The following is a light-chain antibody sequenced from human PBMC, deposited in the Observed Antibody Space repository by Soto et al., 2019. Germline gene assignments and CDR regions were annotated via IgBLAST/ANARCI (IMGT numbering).Light chain of an antibody. V-gene: IGLV2-11*01. J-gene: IGLJ2*01. Sequence: QSALTQPRSGSGSPGQSVTISCTGTSSDVGSYNYVSWFQQQPGKAPKFMIYDVSNRPLGVPDRFSGSKSGNRASLTISWLQADDEAYYCCCSYAGSYSVVYGGGTKVTVL. CDR2: DVS. CDR3: CSYAGSYSVV. CDR1: SSDVGSYNY.